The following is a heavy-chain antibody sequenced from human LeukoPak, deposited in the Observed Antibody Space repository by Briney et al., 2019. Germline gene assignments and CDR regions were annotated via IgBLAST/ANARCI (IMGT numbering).Heavy chain of an antibody. V-gene: IGHV1-2*04. CDR3: ATVVRGQGGLGDY. Sequence: ASVKVSCKASGYTFTGYYMHWVRQAPGQGLEWMGWINPNSGGTNYAQKFQGWVTMTRDTSISTAYMELSRLRSEDTAVYYCATVVRGQGGLGDYWGQGTLVTVSS. CDR1: GYTFTGYY. J-gene: IGHJ4*02. CDR2: INPNSGGT. D-gene: IGHD3-10*01.